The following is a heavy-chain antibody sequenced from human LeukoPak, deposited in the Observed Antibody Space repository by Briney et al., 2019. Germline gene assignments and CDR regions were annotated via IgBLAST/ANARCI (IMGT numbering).Heavy chain of an antibody. D-gene: IGHD2-15*01. CDR3: ARDRYCSGGSCPPDAFDI. V-gene: IGHV3-30-3*01. CDR2: ISYDGSNK. Sequence: PGRSLRLSCADSGFTFKTYAMHWVRQAPGKGLEWVAVISYDGSNKYYADSVKGRFTISRDNSKNTLYLQMNSLRAEDTAVYYCARDRYCSGGSCPPDAFDIWGQGTMVTVSS. J-gene: IGHJ3*02. CDR1: GFTFKTYA.